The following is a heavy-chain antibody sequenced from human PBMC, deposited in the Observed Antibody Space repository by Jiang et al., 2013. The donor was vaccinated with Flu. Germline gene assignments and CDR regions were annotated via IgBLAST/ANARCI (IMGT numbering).Heavy chain of an antibody. Sequence: SQTLSLTCAISGDSVSSNSAAWNWIRQSPSRGLEWLGRTFYRSKWHNDYEVSVKSRIIINPDTSKNQFSLHLNSVTPEDTAVYYCARDLEGAVAGRSYFDLWGRGTLVTVSS. CDR3: ARDLEGAVAGRSYFDL. J-gene: IGHJ2*01. D-gene: IGHD6-19*01. V-gene: IGHV6-1*01. CDR1: GDSVSSNSAA. CDR2: TFYRSKWHN.